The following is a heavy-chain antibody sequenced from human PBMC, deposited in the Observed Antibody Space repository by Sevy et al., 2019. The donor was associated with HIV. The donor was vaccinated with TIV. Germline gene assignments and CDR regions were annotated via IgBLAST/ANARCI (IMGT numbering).Heavy chain of an antibody. J-gene: IGHJ4*02. D-gene: IGHD5-18*01. CDR2: MCHTGIT. CDR1: GGSISSYC. Sequence: SETLSLTCTVSGGSISSYCCNWIRQSPGKGLEWIGYMCHTGITNYNPSLQSRVTISLDTSRNQFSLRLSSVTAADTAVYYCARAGHSYGLFDYWGQGTLVTVSS. V-gene: IGHV4-59*13. CDR3: ARAGHSYGLFDY.